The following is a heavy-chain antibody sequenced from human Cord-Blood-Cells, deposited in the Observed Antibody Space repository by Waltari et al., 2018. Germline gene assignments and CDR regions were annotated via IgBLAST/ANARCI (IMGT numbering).Heavy chain of an antibody. Sequence: QVQLVQSVAEVKKPGASVKVSCKVSGYTLTELSMHWVRQALGKGLEWMGGCEPGVGETIYARKFQGRVTMTEDTSTDTADMELSSLRSEDTGVYYCATDLGGGARSGYYMDVWGKGTTVTVSS. D-gene: IGHD3-16*01. CDR2: CEPGVGET. V-gene: IGHV1-24*01. CDR3: ATDLGGGARSGYYMDV. CDR1: GYTLTELS. J-gene: IGHJ6*03.